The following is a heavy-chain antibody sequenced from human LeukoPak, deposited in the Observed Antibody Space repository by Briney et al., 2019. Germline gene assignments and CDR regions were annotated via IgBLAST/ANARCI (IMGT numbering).Heavy chain of an antibody. J-gene: IGHJ5*02. CDR1: GFTFSSYA. D-gene: IGHD6-19*01. CDR2: ISGSGGST. CDR3: AKDRGQSSGWYP. V-gene: IGHV3-23*01. Sequence: GGSLRLSCAASGFTFSSYAMSWVRQPPGKGLEWVSAISGSGGSTYYADSVRGRFTISRDNSKNTLYLQMNSLRAEDTAVYYCAKDRGQSSGWYPWGQGTLVTVSS.